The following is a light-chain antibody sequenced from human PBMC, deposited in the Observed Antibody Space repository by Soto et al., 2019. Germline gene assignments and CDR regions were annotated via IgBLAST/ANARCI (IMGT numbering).Light chain of an antibody. CDR1: QSISSW. V-gene: IGKV1-5*01. CDR2: DAS. Sequence: LQMTQSPSTLSASVGDRVTITCRASQSISSWLAWYQQKPGKAPKLLIYDASSLESGVPSRFSGSGSGTEFTLTISSLQPDDFATYYCQQYNSYRTFGQGTKVDIK. J-gene: IGKJ1*01. CDR3: QQYNSYRT.